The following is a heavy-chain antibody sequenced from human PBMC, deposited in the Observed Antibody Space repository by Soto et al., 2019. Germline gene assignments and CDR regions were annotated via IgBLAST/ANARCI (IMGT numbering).Heavy chain of an antibody. CDR2: ISYGGST. J-gene: IGHJ4*02. V-gene: IGHV4-39*01. Sequence: QLHLQESGPGLLKPSETLSLTCTVSGGSVSSSTYYWGGSRQPPGRRLEWIASISYGGSTYYNPSPHGRVTISVDTSKNQFSLKLRSMTAADTAVYYCARQVEVTDFDYWGQGTLVTVSS. CDR3: ARQVEVTDFDY. CDR1: GGSVSSSTYY. D-gene: IGHD1-1*01.